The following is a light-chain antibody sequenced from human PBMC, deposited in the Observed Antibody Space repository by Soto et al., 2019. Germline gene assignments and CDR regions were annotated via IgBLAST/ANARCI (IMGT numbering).Light chain of an antibody. Sequence: QSLLTQPPSVSGAPGQRVTISCTGSSSNIGAGYDVHWYQQLPGTAPKLLIYDNSNRPSEVPDRFSGSKSGTSASLAITGLHAEDEADYYCQSYDSSLSAYVFGTGTKVTVL. CDR2: DNS. V-gene: IGLV1-40*01. CDR1: SSNIGAGYD. CDR3: QSYDSSLSAYV. J-gene: IGLJ1*01.